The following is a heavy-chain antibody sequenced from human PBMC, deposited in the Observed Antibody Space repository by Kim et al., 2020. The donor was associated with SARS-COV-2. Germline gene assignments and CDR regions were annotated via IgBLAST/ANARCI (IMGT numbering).Heavy chain of an antibody. V-gene: IGHV3-23*01. D-gene: IGHD3-10*01. Sequence: DSVRGRFTVSRDNSRNTLDLQMNSRRAEDAALYFCAKSLTMIRGTPNPFDYWGQGTLVTVSS. CDR3: AKSLTMIRGTPNPFDY. J-gene: IGHJ4*02.